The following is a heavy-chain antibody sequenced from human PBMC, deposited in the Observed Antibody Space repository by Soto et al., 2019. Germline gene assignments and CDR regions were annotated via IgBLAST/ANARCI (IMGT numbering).Heavy chain of an antibody. D-gene: IGHD1-1*01. V-gene: IGHV3-30*18. CDR1: GFSFSSYG. Sequence: QVQLVESGGGVVQPGRSLRLSCAASGFSFSSYGMHWVRQAPGKGLEWVAMISYDGTDEYYADSVKGRFTISRDNSKNEEYPQMNSLTSEDTDEYYCPKQESDWNDDCDYWGHGNLVAHSA. CDR2: ISYDGTDE. J-gene: IGHJ4*01. CDR3: PKQESDWNDDCDY.